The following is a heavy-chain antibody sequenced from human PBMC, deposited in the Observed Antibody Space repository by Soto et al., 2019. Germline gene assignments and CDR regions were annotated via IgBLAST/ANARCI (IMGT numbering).Heavy chain of an antibody. V-gene: IGHV4-59*08. D-gene: IGHD2-15*01. J-gene: IGHJ3*02. Sequence: SETLSLTCTVSGGSISSYYWSWIRQPPGKGLEWIGYIYYSGSTNYNPSLKSRVTISVDTSKNQFSLKLSSVTAADTAVYYCARHEAVVVVAADDAFDIWGQGTMVTVSS. CDR1: GGSISSYY. CDR3: ARHEAVVVVAADDAFDI. CDR2: IYYSGST.